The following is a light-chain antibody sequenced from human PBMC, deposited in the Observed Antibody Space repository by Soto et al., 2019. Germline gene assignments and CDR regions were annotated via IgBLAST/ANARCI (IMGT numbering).Light chain of an antibody. CDR3: LQHKSYPRT. V-gene: IGKV1-5*01. J-gene: IGKJ1*01. Sequence: EIQMTQSPSTLSASIGNRVTITCRASQNISSCLAWYHQKPGKAPKLLIYDASSLESGVKSSVSGSGSETEFTLTISRLQPVDFATYYCLQHKSYPRTMGQRTKV. CDR1: QNISSC. CDR2: DAS.